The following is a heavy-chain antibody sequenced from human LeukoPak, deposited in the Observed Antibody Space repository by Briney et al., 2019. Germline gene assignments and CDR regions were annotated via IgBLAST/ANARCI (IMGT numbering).Heavy chain of an antibody. CDR2: INPSGGST. D-gene: IGHD3-16*01. CDR1: GYTFTSYY. J-gene: IGHJ4*02. V-gene: IGHV1-46*01. CDR3: TTIPPPTGDPGPFDY. Sequence: GASVKVSCKASGYTFTSYYMHWVRQAPGQGLEWMGIINPSGGSTSYAQKFQGRVTMTRDTSTSTVYMELSSLRSEDTAVYYCTTIPPPTGDPGPFDYWGQGTLVTVSS.